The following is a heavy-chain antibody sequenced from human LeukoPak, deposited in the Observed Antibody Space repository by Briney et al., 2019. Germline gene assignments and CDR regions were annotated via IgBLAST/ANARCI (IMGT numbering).Heavy chain of an antibody. CDR2: IYHSGST. CDR1: GYSISSGYN. J-gene: IGHJ3*02. D-gene: IGHD3-9*01. Sequence: PSETLSLTCAVSGYSISSGYNWGWIRQPPGKGLEWIGSIYHSGSTYYNPSLKSRVTISVDTSKNQFSLKLSSVTAADTAVYYCARSAPHASYTIPHGAFDIWGQGTMVTVSS. V-gene: IGHV4-38-2*01. CDR3: ARSAPHASYTIPHGAFDI.